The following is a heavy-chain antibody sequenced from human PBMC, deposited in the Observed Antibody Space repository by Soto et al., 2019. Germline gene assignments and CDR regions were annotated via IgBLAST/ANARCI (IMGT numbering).Heavy chain of an antibody. CDR3: AAGSRFLEWSTNYYYYMDV. CDR2: IVVGSGNT. CDR1: GFTFTSSA. Sequence: SVKVSCKASGFTFTSSAMQWVRQARGQRLEWIGWIVVGSGNTNCAQKFQERVTITRDMSTSTAYMELSSLRSEDTAVYYCAAGSRFLEWSTNYYYYMDVWGKGTTVTVSS. D-gene: IGHD3-3*01. J-gene: IGHJ6*03. V-gene: IGHV1-58*02.